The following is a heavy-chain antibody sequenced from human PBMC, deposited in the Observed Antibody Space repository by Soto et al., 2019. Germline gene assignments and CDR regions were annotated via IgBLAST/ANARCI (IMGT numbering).Heavy chain of an antibody. V-gene: IGHV3-23*01. CDR2: ISGSGGST. CDR1: GFTFSSYA. D-gene: IGHD3-3*01. Sequence: GGSLRLSCAASGFTFSSYAMSWVRQAPGKGLEWVSAISGSGGSTYYADSVKGRFTISRDNSKNTLYLQMNSLRAEDTAVYYCAKEGLLRFLEWLLPDGMDVWGQGTTVTV. CDR3: AKEGLLRFLEWLLPDGMDV. J-gene: IGHJ6*02.